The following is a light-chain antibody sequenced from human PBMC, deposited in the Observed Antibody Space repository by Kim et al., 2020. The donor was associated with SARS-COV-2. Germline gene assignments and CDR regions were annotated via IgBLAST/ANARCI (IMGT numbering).Light chain of an antibody. CDR2: GNN. V-gene: IGLV1-40*01. CDR1: SSNIGADDD. J-gene: IGLJ1*01. Sequence: VPIACTGSSSNIGADDDVHWYQQLPGTAPKLLIYGNNNRPSGVPDRFSGSKSGTSASLAITGLQAEDEADYYCQSYDSSLSGSVFGPGTKVTVL. CDR3: QSYDSSLSGSV.